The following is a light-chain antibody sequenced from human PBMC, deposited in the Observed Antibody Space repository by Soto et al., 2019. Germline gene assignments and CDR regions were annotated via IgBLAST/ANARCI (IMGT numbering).Light chain of an antibody. V-gene: IGKV1-9*01. CDR3: QKYNSAPWT. J-gene: IGKJ1*01. Sequence: IQLTQSPSSLSASVGDRVTITCRASQGISSYLAWYQQKPGKAPKLLIYAASTLQSGVPSRFSGSGSGTEFTLTISSLQPEDFATYSCQKYNSAPWTFGQGTKVHIK. CDR2: AAS. CDR1: QGISSY.